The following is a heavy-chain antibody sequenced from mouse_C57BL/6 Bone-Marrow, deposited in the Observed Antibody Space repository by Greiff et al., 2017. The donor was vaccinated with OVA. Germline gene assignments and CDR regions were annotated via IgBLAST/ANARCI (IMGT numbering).Heavy chain of an antibody. J-gene: IGHJ3*01. Sequence: QVQLKQPGAELVKPGASVKMSCKASGYTFTSYWITWVKQRPGQGLEWIGDIYPGSGSTNYNEKFKSKATLTVDTSSSTAYMQLSSLTSEDSAVYYCARGGVYYGSSWGQGTLVTVSA. V-gene: IGHV1-55*01. CDR2: IYPGSGST. CDR1: GYTFTSYW. D-gene: IGHD1-1*01. CDR3: ARGGVYYGSS.